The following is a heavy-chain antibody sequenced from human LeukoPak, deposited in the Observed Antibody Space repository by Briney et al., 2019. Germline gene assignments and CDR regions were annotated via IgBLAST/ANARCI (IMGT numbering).Heavy chain of an antibody. CDR2: ISWNSGSI. CDR3: AKDRDCSSTSCYAGFDY. D-gene: IGHD2-2*01. Sequence: GRSLRLSCAASGFTFDDYAMHWVRQAPGKGLEWVSGISWNSGSIGYADSVKGRFTISRDNAKNSLYLQMNSLRAEDTALYYCAKDRDCSSTSCYAGFDYWGQGTLVTVSS. J-gene: IGHJ4*02. CDR1: GFTFDDYA. V-gene: IGHV3-9*01.